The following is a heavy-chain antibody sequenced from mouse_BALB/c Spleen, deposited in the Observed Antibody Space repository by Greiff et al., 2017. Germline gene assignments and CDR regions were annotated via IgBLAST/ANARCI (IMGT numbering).Heavy chain of an antibody. CDR2: IYPGNSDT. J-gene: IGHJ4*01. D-gene: IGHD4-1*01. CDR3: TRWDYYVMDY. Sequence: VQLQQSGTVLARPGASVKMSCKASGYSFTSYWMHWVKQRPGQGLEWIGAIYPGNSDTDYNQKFKGKAKLTAVTSTNTAYMELISLTNEDSAVYYCTRWDYYVMDYWGQGTSVTVSS. CDR1: GYSFTSYW. V-gene: IGHV1-5*01.